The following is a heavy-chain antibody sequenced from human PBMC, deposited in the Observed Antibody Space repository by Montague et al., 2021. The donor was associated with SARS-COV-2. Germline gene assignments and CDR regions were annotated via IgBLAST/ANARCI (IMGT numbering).Heavy chain of an antibody. CDR2: INHSGST. D-gene: IGHD4-17*01. J-gene: IGHJ4*02. CDR1: GGSFSGYY. Sequence: SETLSLTCAVYGGSFSGYYWSWIRQPPGKGLEWIGEINHSGSTNYNLSLKSRVTISVDMSKNQFSLKLSSVTAADTAVYYCARGSTVTHYWGQGTLVTVSS. V-gene: IGHV4-34*01. CDR3: ARGSTVTHY.